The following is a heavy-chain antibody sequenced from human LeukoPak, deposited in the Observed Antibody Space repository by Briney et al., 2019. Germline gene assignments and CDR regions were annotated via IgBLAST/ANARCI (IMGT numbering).Heavy chain of an antibody. J-gene: IGHJ4*02. CDR3: AKVTGNFVVAAAGSDY. D-gene: IGHD6-13*01. V-gene: IGHV3-33*06. CDR1: GFTFSSYG. CDR2: IWFDGSNK. Sequence: PGGSLRLSCAASGFTFSSYGMHWVRQAPGKGLEWVAVIWFDGSNKYYADSVKGRFTISRDNSKNTLHLQMNSLRAEDTAVYYCAKVTGNFVVAAAGSDYWGQGPLVTVSS.